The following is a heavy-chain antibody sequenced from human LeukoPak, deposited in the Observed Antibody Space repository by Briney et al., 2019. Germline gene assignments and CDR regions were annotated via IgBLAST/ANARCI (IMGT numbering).Heavy chain of an antibody. CDR2: IYSGGST. V-gene: IGHV3-53*01. CDR1: GFTVSSNH. J-gene: IGHJ4*02. D-gene: IGHD6-13*01. Sequence: GGSLRLSCAASGFTVSSNHMSWVRQGPGKGLEWVSVIYSGGSTYYADSVKGRFTISRDNSKNPLYLQMNSLRAEDTAVYYCASHSSSWYGFDYWGQGTLVTVSS. CDR3: ASHSSSWYGFDY.